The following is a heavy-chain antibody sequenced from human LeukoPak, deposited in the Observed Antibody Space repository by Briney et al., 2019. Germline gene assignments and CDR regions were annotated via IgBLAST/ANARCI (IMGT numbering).Heavy chain of an antibody. CDR3: AKAFSYYGDPPDAFDI. CDR2: ISGSGGST. CDR1: GLTFSSYA. Sequence: GGSLRLSCAASGLTFSSYAMSWVRQAPGKGLERVSAISGSGGSTYYADSVKGRFTISRDNSKNTLYLQMNSLRAEDTAVYYCAKAFSYYGDPPDAFDIWGQGTMVTVSS. J-gene: IGHJ3*02. D-gene: IGHD4-17*01. V-gene: IGHV3-23*01.